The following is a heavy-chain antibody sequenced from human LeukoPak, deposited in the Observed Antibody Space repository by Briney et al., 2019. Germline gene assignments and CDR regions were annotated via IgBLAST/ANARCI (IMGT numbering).Heavy chain of an antibody. CDR2: ISGSGSTT. CDR3: ARPRLEYCSGGSCFDAFDI. Sequence: TGGSLRLSCAASGFTFNNYWMNWVRQAPGKGLEWVSAISGSGSTTYYADSVKGRFTISRDNSKNTLFLQMNSLTAEGTAIYSCARPRLEYCSGGSCFDAFDIWGQGTMVTVSS. J-gene: IGHJ3*02. D-gene: IGHD2-15*01. CDR1: GFTFNNYW. V-gene: IGHV3-23*01.